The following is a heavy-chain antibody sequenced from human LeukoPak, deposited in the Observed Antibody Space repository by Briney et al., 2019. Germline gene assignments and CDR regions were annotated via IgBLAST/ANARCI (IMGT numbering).Heavy chain of an antibody. J-gene: IGHJ3*02. CDR3: ARDPCGGDCYDAFDI. Sequence: SETLSLTCAVYGGSFSGYYWSWIRQPPGKGLEWIGYIYYSGSTNYNPSLKSRVTISVDTSKNQFSLKLSSVTAADTAVYYCARDPCGGDCYDAFDIWGQGTMVTVSS. CDR1: GGSFSGYY. D-gene: IGHD2-21*02. V-gene: IGHV4-59*01. CDR2: IYYSGST.